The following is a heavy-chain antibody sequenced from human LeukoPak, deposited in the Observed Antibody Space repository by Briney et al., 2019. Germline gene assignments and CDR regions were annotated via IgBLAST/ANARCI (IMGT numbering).Heavy chain of an antibody. J-gene: IGHJ1*01. CDR2: IKQDGSEK. V-gene: IGHV3-7*01. CDR3: ARDPVAAPSPEYFQH. CDR1: GFTFSSYW. D-gene: IGHD6-19*01. Sequence: GGSLRLSCAASGFTFSSYWMSWVRQAPGKGLEWVANIKQDGSEKYYVDSVKGRFTISRDNAKNSLYLQMNSPRAEDTAVYYCARDPVAAPSPEYFQHWGQGTLVTVSS.